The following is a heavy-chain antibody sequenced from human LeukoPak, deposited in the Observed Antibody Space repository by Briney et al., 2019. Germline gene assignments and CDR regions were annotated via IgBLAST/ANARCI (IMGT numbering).Heavy chain of an antibody. J-gene: IGHJ4*02. Sequence: GGSLRLSCAASGFTFSSYAMSWVRQAPVKGLEWVSAISGSGGSTYYADSVKGRFTISRDNSKNTLYLQMNSLRAEDTAVYYCAKDLRPYSSSPGFDYWGQGTLVTVSS. D-gene: IGHD6-6*01. CDR1: GFTFSSYA. CDR3: AKDLRPYSSSPGFDY. CDR2: ISGSGGST. V-gene: IGHV3-23*01.